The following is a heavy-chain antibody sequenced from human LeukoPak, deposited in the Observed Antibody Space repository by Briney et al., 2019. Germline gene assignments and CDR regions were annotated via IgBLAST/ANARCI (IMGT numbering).Heavy chain of an antibody. CDR3: TRSYTTGQYHLDY. D-gene: IGHD3-16*02. Sequence: GGSLRLSCTTSGFTFGDFAINWVRQAPGKGLEWVGFIRSKAYGGTPQYAASVQGRFTISRDDSKSIGYLQMNSLKTEDTAVYYCTRSYTTGQYHLDYWGQGTLVTVSS. V-gene: IGHV3-49*04. CDR1: GFTFGDFA. CDR2: IRSKAYGGTP. J-gene: IGHJ4*02.